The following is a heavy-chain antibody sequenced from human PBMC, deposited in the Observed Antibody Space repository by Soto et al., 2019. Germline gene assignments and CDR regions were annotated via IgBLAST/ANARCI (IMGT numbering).Heavy chain of an antibody. CDR2: IIPIFGTA. CDR3: ARPSERYCSGGSCGDNWFDP. V-gene: IGHV1-69*13. J-gene: IGHJ5*02. Sequence: SVKVSCKASGGTFSIYAISWVRQAPGQGLEWMGGIIPIFGTANYAQKFQGRVTITADESTSTAYMELSSLRSEDTAVYYCARPSERYCSGGSCGDNWFDPWGQGTLVSVSS. D-gene: IGHD2-15*01. CDR1: GGTFSIYA.